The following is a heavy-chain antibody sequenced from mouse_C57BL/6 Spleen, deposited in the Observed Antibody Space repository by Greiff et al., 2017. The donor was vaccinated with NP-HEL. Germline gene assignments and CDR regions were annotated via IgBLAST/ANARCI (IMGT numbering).Heavy chain of an antibody. CDR2: IDPEDGET. CDR1: GFNIKDYY. J-gene: IGHJ4*01. CDR3: SRSLSVVAQYYYAMDY. V-gene: IGHV14-2*01. Sequence: EVQLQQSGAELVKPGASVKLSCTASGFNIKDYYMHWVKQRTEQGLEWIGRIDPEDGETKYAPKFQGKATITADTSSNPAYLQLSSLTSEDTAVYYCSRSLSVVAQYYYAMDYWGQGTSVTVSS. D-gene: IGHD1-1*01.